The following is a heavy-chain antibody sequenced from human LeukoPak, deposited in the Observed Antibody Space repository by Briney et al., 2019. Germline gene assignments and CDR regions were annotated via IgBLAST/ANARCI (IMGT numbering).Heavy chain of an antibody. CDR2: IAYDGSRK. Sequence: PGGSLRLSCAASGFTFSGYGMHWVRQAPGKGLEWVTGIAYDGSRKHYADSVRGRFTISRDNSRNTMDLQMNSLRAEDTAVYYCARDKDYYDSSGYHYYYGMDVWGQGTTVTVSS. CDR3: ARDKDYYDSSGYHYYYGMDV. CDR1: GFTFSGYG. V-gene: IGHV3-30*03. D-gene: IGHD3-22*01. J-gene: IGHJ6*02.